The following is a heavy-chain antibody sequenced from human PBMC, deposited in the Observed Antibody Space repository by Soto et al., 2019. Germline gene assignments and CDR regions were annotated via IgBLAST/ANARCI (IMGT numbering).Heavy chain of an antibody. V-gene: IGHV3-13*01. CDR3: ARSSWNYGMDV. D-gene: IGHD2-15*01. CDR2: FVTTGDT. Sequence: EVQLVESGGGLVQPGVSLRLSCVASGFTFSNYDMHWVRQPTGKGLEWVSTFVTTGDTYYPGSVKGRFTISRENAKNSLYLQMNSLRAEDTAVYYCARSSWNYGMDVWGQGTTVTVSS. J-gene: IGHJ6*02. CDR1: GFTFSNYD.